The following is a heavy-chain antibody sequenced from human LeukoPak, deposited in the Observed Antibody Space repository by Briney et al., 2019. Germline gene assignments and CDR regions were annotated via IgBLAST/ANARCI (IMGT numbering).Heavy chain of an antibody. D-gene: IGHD2-2*01. Sequence: PSETLSLTCTVSGGSISSSSYYWGWLRQPPGKGLEWIGSVYYSGISYYNPSLRSRVTISVDSSKDQFSLKLNSVTAADTAVYYCASDSCSTSSCRKKFDYWGQGTLVTVSS. CDR3: ASDSCSTSSCRKKFDY. CDR1: GGSISSSSYY. CDR2: VYYSGIS. J-gene: IGHJ4*02. V-gene: IGHV4-39*07.